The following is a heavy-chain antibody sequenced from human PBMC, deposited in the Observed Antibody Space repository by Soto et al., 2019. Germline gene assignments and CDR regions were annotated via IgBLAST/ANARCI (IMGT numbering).Heavy chain of an antibody. CDR1: GYTFISYG. CDR3: ARDQRYYGSGYYYSDS. CDR2: MSAFTGKA. V-gene: IGHV1-18*04. J-gene: IGHJ1*01. D-gene: IGHD3-10*01. Sequence: GASVKVSCKASGYTFISYGISWVRQAPGQGLEWVGWMSAFTGKADYAQIFQDRVTTTTGTSTSTAYMELRSLRSDDTAVYYCARDQRYYGSGYYYSDSWGQGTLVTVSS.